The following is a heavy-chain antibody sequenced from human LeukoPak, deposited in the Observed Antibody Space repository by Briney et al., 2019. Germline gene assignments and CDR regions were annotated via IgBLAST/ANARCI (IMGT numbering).Heavy chain of an antibody. Sequence: GASVTVSCKASGYTFTHHGISWVRQVPGQGLEWMGWISCYNGDTMYAQNVQGRVTLSTDTSTNTAYIELRSLSSDDTAMYYCARDPSNSAGYHAHFDSWGQGTLVTVSS. CDR3: ARDPSNSAGYHAHFDS. CDR1: GYTFTHHG. J-gene: IGHJ4*02. V-gene: IGHV1-18*04. D-gene: IGHD5-12*01. CDR2: ISCYNGDT.